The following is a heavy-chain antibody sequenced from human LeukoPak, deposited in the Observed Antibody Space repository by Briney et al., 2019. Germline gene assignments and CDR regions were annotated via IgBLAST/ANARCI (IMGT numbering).Heavy chain of an antibody. CDR3: ARDRNLWFGELPDY. CDR2: ISYDGSNK. V-gene: IGHV3-30*04. D-gene: IGHD3-10*01. J-gene: IGHJ4*02. CDR1: GFTFSSYA. Sequence: GRSLRLSCAASGFTFSSYAMHWVRQAPGKGLEWVAVISYDGSNKYYADSVKGRFTISRDNSKNTLYLQMNSLRAEDTAAYYCARDRNLWFGELPDYWGQGTLVTVSS.